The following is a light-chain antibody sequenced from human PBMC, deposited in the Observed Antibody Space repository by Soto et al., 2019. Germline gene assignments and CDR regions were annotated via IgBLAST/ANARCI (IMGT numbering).Light chain of an antibody. CDR2: TAS. V-gene: IGKV1-9*01. CDR1: EGISNF. Sequence: IHLTQSPSFLSASVGDRVTITCRASEGISNFLAWYQQKPGKAPELLIYTASTLRSGVPSRFSGSGSGTEFILTISSLQPEDFATFYCQQLHTYPYTFGQGTRLDI. CDR3: QQLHTYPYT. J-gene: IGKJ2*01.